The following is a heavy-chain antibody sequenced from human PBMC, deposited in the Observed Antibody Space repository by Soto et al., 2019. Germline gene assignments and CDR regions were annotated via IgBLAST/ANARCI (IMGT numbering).Heavy chain of an antibody. Sequence: EVQLLESGGGLVQPGGSLRLSCAASGFTFSRSDMSWVCQAPGKGLEWVSAINGGRTFYGDSVEGRFTVSRGDSKDTLYLQMNSLRVDDTAIYYCATHGWDLWGQGTLVTVSS. D-gene: IGHD6-19*01. CDR3: ATHGWDL. J-gene: IGHJ5*02. CDR2: INGGRT. V-gene: IGHV3-23*01. CDR1: GFTFSRSD.